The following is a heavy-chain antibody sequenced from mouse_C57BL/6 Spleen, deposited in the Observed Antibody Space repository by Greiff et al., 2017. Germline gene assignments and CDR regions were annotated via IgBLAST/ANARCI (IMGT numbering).Heavy chain of an antibody. Sequence: VQLQQSDAELVKPGASVKISCKVSGYTFTDHTIHWMKHRPEQGLEWIGYIYPRDGSTKYNEKFKGKATLTADKSSSTAYMQLNSLTFEDSAVYVCAREITTSHWYFDVWGTGTTLTVSS. CDR2: IYPRDGST. J-gene: IGHJ1*03. D-gene: IGHD2-4*01. CDR3: AREITTSHWYFDV. CDR1: GYTFTDHT. V-gene: IGHV1-78*01.